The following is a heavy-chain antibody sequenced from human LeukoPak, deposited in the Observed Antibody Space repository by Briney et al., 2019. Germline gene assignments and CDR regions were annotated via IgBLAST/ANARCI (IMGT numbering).Heavy chain of an antibody. Sequence: GGSLRLSCAASGFTFTNYAMSWVRQAPGKGLEWVSAIGGSGSSTYYADSMKGRFTISRDNSKNTPYLQMNGLRAEDTAVYYCARLRSTGGLDCWGQGTLVTVSS. CDR1: GFTFTNYA. CDR2: IGGSGSST. D-gene: IGHD2-21*02. CDR3: ARLRSTGGLDC. V-gene: IGHV3-23*01. J-gene: IGHJ4*02.